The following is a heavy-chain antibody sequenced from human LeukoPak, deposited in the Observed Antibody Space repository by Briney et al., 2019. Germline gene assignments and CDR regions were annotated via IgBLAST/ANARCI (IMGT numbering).Heavy chain of an antibody. CDR1: GFTFSSYG. D-gene: IGHD2-2*01. CDR2: IRYDRSNK. J-gene: IGHJ4*02. CDR3: AKDWSFVVVVPAAMFNSYYFDY. V-gene: IGHV3-30*02. Sequence: GGSLRLSCAASGFTFSSYGMHWVRQAPGHGLEWVAFIRYDRSNKYYADSVKGRFTISRDNSKNTLYLQMNSLRAEDTAVYYCAKDWSFVVVVPAAMFNSYYFDYWGQGTLVTVSS.